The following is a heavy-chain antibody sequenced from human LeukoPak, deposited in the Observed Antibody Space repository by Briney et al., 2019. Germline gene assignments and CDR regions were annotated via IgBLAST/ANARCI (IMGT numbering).Heavy chain of an antibody. J-gene: IGHJ4*02. CDR2: IRYDGSNK. Sequence: GGSLRLSCAASGFTFSSYGMHWVSQAPGKGLEWVAFIRYDGSNKYYADSVKGRFTISRDNSKNTLYLQMNSLRAEDTAVYYCAKDLYYYDSSGYYGLFDYWGQGTLVTVSS. CDR3: AKDLYYYDSSGYYGLFDY. CDR1: GFTFSSYG. D-gene: IGHD3-22*01. V-gene: IGHV3-30*02.